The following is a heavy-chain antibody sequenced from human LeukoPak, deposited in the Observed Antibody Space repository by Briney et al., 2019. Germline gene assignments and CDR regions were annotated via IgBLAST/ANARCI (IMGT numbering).Heavy chain of an antibody. CDR1: GFTFSDYD. Sequence: GGSLRLSCWASGFTFSDYDMNWIRQAPGKGLEWISAISGRSSHTYYGGSVKGRFSISRDNAKNLLYLQMNGLGAEDTAVYYCGRAFPPLRTSSAGDLWGQGTLVTVSS. D-gene: IGHD3-16*01. CDR3: GRAFPPLRTSSAGDL. J-gene: IGHJ4*02. CDR2: ISGRSSHT. V-gene: IGHV3-21*06.